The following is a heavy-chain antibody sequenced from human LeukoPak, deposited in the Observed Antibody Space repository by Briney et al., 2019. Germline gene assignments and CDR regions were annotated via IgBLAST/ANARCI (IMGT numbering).Heavy chain of an antibody. CDR1: GGSISSGDYY. D-gene: IGHD6-6*01. J-gene: IGHJ6*02. CDR3: ARSSSRFYYYYGMDV. Sequence: NTSETLSLTCTVSGGSISSGDYYWSWIRQPPGKGLEWIGEINHSGSTNYNPSLKSRVTISVDTSKNQFSLKLSSVTAADTAVYYCARSSSRFYYYYGMDVWGQGTTVTVSS. CDR2: INHSGST. V-gene: IGHV4-39*07.